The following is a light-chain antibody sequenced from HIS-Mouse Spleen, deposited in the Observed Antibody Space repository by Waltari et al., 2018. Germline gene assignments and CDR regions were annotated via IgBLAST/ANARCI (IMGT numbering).Light chain of an antibody. Sequence: QSALTQPPSVSGSPGTSVTISCTGTSSDVGGYNYVSWYQQHPGKAPKLMIYDVSKRPSGVPDRFSGSKSGNTASLTISGLQAEDEADYYCCSYAGSYTWVFGGGTKLTVL. CDR1: SSDVGGYNY. CDR3: CSYAGSYTWV. CDR2: DVS. J-gene: IGLJ3*02. V-gene: IGLV2-11*01.